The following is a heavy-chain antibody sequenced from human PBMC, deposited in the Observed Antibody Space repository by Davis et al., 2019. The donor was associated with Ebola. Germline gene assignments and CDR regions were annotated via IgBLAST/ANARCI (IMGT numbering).Heavy chain of an antibody. V-gene: IGHV3-30*02. Sequence: GESLKISCSASGFTLSDYTMHWVRQVPGEGLEWVAFIRYDGSNQYYADSVKGRFTISRDNSKNTLYLQMNSLRAEDTAVYYCAKVHVDTSVEFMDVWGQGTTVTVSS. CDR2: IRYDGSNQ. CDR1: GFTLSDYT. D-gene: IGHD5-18*01. J-gene: IGHJ6*02. CDR3: AKVHVDTSVEFMDV.